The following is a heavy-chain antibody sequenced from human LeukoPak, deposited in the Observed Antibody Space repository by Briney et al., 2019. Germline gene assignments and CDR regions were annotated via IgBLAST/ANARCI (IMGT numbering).Heavy chain of an antibody. CDR2: IYYSGST. CDR1: GGSISSGDYY. Sequence: SETLSLTCTVSGGSISSGDYYWSWIRQPPGKGLEWIGYIYYSGSTYYNPSLKSRVTISVDTSKNQFSLKLSSVTATDTAVYYCARRSGYSNWFDPWGQGTLVTVSS. V-gene: IGHV4-30-4*08. CDR3: ARRSGYSNWFDP. D-gene: IGHD3-22*01. J-gene: IGHJ5*02.